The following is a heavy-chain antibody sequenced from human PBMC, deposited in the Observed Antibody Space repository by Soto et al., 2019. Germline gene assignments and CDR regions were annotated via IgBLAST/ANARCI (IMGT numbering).Heavy chain of an antibody. CDR1: GGSFSGYY. J-gene: IGHJ6*02. CDR3: ARGGGILYV. V-gene: IGHV4-34*01. Sequence: QVQLQQWGAGLLKPSETLSLTCAVYGGSFSGYYWSWIRQPPGKGLEWIGEINHSGSTNYNPSLTSRVTIPVDTSKSQLSLKLSSVTAADTAVYYCARGGGILYVWGQGTTVTVSS. D-gene: IGHD2-15*01. CDR2: INHSGST.